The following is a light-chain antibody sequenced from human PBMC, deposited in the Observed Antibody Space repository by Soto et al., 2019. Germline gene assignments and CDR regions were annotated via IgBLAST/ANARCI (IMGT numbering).Light chain of an antibody. CDR1: QDISTW. CDR3: QQYDSFPFT. Sequence: DIQMTHSPSSVSASVGDRVTITFWASQDISTWVAWYQQKPGKAPKLLISAASTLQSGVPRRFGGSGSGTDFSLIISSLQPKDLAAYVWQQYDSFPFTFGGGTKVQVK. V-gene: IGKV1-12*01. J-gene: IGKJ4*01. CDR2: AAS.